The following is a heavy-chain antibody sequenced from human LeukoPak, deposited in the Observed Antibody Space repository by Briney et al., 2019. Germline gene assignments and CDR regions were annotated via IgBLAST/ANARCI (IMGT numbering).Heavy chain of an antibody. CDR2: IIPVFGTA. J-gene: IGHJ4*02. CDR1: GGTFSSYT. V-gene: IGHV1-69*13. D-gene: IGHD2-2*01. Sequence: GASVKVSCKASGGTFSSYTINWVRQAPGQGLEWMGGIIPVFGTANYVQKFQGRVTITADESTSTAYMELSSLRSGDTAVYYCARDLIGDCSSTSCTDYWGQGTLVTVSS. CDR3: ARDLIGDCSSTSCTDY.